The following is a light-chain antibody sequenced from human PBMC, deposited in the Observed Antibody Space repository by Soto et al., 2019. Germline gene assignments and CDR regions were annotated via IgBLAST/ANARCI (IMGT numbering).Light chain of an antibody. CDR1: QPIASN. V-gene: IGKV3-20*01. CDR2: AVS. J-gene: IGKJ5*01. Sequence: EILMTQSPATMSVSPGERATLSCRASQPIASNVAWYQQKPGQAPRLLIYAVSTRATGIPDRFSGSGSGTDFTLTISRLEPEDSALYFCQQYRPSPAISFGQGTRLEI. CDR3: QQYRPSPAIS.